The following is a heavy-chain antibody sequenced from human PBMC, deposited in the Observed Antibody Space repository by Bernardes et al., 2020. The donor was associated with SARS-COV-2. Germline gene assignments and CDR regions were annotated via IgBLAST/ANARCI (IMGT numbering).Heavy chain of an antibody. CDR2: ISGDGRTT. CDR3: VRGPSDGHGRFEY. Sequence: SYWMHWVRQAPGKGLVWVSRISGDGRTTTYADSVKGRFTISRDNARNTLYLQMNSLGDEETAIYYCVRGPSDGHGRFEYWGQGTLGTVSS. J-gene: IGHJ4*02. V-gene: IGHV3-74*01. CDR1: SYW.